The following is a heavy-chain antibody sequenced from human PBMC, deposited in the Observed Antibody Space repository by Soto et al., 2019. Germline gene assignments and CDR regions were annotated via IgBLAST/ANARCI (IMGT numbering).Heavy chain of an antibody. Sequence: SETLSLTCTVSGDSMSSSNWWNWVRQPPGKGLEWIGEAHHSGRTNYNPSLKSRVTISVDRSQNLFSLKLASVTAADTDVYYCVRSEATALEYWGQGIQVTVSS. D-gene: IGHD1-1*01. CDR3: VRSEATALEY. V-gene: IGHV4-4*02. CDR1: GDSMSSSNW. J-gene: IGHJ4*02. CDR2: AHHSGRT.